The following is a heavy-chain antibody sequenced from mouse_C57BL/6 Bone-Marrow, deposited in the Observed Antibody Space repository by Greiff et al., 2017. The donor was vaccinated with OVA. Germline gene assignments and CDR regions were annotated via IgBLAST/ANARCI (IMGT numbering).Heavy chain of an antibody. V-gene: IGHV7-1*01. CDR1: GFTFSDFY. D-gene: IGHD4-1*01. Sequence: EVKLVESGGGLVQSGRSLRLSCAPSGFTFSDFYMEWVRQAPGKGLEWIAASRNKANDYTTEYSASVKGRFIVSRDTSQSILYLQMNALRAEDTAIYYCARDADWDGGSFAYWGQGTLVTVSA. CDR2: SRNKANDYTT. J-gene: IGHJ3*01. CDR3: ARDADWDGGSFAY.